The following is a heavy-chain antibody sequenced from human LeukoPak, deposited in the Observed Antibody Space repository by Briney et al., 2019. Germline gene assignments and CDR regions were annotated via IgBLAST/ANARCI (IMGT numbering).Heavy chain of an antibody. Sequence: PWGSLMLSCSASGFNLSSYWMSWGRQAPGKGLGWVANINQNGSYKYLVVSVKARFTISRGKPKNSLYLQMNSLNAEETAVFYCARHLFGCTSNSCCSSWGQGTLVTVSS. V-gene: IGHV3-7*01. CDR2: INQNGSYK. J-gene: IGHJ5*02. D-gene: IGHD2-2*01. CDR1: GFNLSSYW. CDR3: ARHLFGCTSNSCCSS.